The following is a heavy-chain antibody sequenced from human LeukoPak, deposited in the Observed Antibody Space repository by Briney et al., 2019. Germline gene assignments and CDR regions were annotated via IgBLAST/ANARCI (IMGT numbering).Heavy chain of an antibody. CDR1: GGSFSGYY. J-gene: IGHJ4*02. V-gene: IGHV4-34*01. Sequence: PSQSLSLTCAVYGGSFSGYYWSWIRRPPGKGLGWIGEINHSGSTNYNPSLKSRVTISVDTSKNQFSLKLSSVTAADTAVYYCARAYYYDSSGYYYWGQGTLVTVSS. CDR3: ARAYYYDSSGYYY. D-gene: IGHD3-22*01. CDR2: INHSGST.